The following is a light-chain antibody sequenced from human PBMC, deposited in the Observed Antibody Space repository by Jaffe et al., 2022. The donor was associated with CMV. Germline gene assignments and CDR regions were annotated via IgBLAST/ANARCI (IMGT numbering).Light chain of an antibody. CDR3: LQVNGYPQT. CDR1: QDITNY. Sequence: DIQMTQSPSVLSASVGDRVTITCRASQDITNYLAWFQQKPGKVPKRLIYGASSLQSGVPSRFSGSGSGTEFTLTISSLQPEDFATYYCLQVNGYPQTFGQGTKVETK. J-gene: IGKJ1*01. CDR2: GAS. V-gene: IGKV1-17*03.